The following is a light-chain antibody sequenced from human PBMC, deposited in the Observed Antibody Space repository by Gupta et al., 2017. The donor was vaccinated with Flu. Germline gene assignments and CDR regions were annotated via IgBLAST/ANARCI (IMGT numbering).Light chain of an antibody. Sequence: PSSLSASVGDRVRITCRVSQEIGGYLDWYQHKPGKAPKFLIFGTSCVKSGVPSRFSGSGSWTNFTLTISRRQPEDFATYYCQQRYSTPRTFGQGSKVEIK. CDR2: GTS. V-gene: IGKV1-39*01. J-gene: IGKJ2*02. CDR1: QEIGGY. CDR3: QQRYSTPRT.